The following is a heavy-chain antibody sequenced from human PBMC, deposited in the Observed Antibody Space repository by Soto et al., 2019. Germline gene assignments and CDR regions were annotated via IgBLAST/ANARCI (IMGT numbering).Heavy chain of an antibody. CDR3: AKRSPSGTYYFDY. D-gene: IGHD1-26*01. Sequence: GGSLRLSCAASGFTFTSYAMTWVRQGPGKGLEWVSSIGTTTGDLLYADSVKGRFTISRDNSRNTLYLQMNSLRTEDTAIYYCAKRSPSGTYYFDYWGQGTLVTVSS. V-gene: IGHV3-23*01. CDR2: IGTTTGDL. J-gene: IGHJ4*02. CDR1: GFTFTSYA.